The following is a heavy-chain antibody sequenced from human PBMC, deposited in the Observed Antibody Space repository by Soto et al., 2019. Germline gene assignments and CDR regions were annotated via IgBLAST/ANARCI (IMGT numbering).Heavy chain of an antibody. D-gene: IGHD5-18*01. J-gene: IGHJ4*02. Sequence: GESLKISCKGSGYSFAGYWITWVRQKPGKGLEWMGPIDPSDSHTYYSPSFRGHVTISATKSITTVFLQWSSLRASDTAMYYCARQIYDADTGPNFQYYFDSWGQGTPVTVSS. CDR3: ARQIYDADTGPNFQYYFDS. CDR2: IDPSDSHT. V-gene: IGHV5-10-1*01. CDR1: GYSFAGYW.